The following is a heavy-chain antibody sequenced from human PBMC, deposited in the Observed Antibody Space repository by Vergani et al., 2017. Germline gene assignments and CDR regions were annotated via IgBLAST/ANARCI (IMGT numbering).Heavy chain of an antibody. J-gene: IGHJ6*03. CDR3: ARGPXAYSSSWYFYYYYYYMDV. V-gene: IGHV1-8*01. CDR1: GYTFTSYD. D-gene: IGHD6-13*01. Sequence: QVQLVQSGAEVKKPGASVKVSCKASGYTFTSYDINWVRQATGQGLEWMGWMNPNSGNTGYAQKFQGRVTMTRNTSISTAYMELSSLRSEDTAVYYCARGPXAYSSSWYFYYYYYYMDVWGKGTTVTVSS. CDR2: MNPNSGNT.